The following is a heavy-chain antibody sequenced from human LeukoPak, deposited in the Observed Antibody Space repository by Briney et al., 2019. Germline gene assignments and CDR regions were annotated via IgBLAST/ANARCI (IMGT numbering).Heavy chain of an antibody. CDR2: IKPDGSDR. CDR1: GFTFSNYW. D-gene: IGHD2/OR15-2a*01. Sequence: PGGSLRLSCAASGFTFSNYWMTWVRQSPGKGLERVAIIKPDGSDRYSVDSEKGRFTVSRDNAKNSLYLQMDSLRAEDTAVYYCVRDVSRRIGMDVWGQGTTVTVSS. V-gene: IGHV3-7*01. CDR3: VRDVSRRIGMDV. J-gene: IGHJ6*02.